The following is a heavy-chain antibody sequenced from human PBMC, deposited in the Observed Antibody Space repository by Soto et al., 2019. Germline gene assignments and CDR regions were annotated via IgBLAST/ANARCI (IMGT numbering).Heavy chain of an antibody. CDR2: VNPSGGSA. V-gene: IGHV1-46*01. CDR3: AREENCRGGTCYSEYFHH. J-gene: IGHJ1*01. CDR1: GYIFTAYS. Sequence: ASVKVSCKTSGYIFTAYSMHLVRQAPGQGLEWMGVVNPSGGSAHYAQSFEGRVTLTRDTSTSTFYMELSSLRSEDTAVYYCAREENCRGGTCYSEYFHHWGQGTLVTVSS. D-gene: IGHD2-15*01.